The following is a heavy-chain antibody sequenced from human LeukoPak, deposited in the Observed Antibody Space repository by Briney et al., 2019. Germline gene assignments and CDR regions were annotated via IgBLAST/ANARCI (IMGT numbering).Heavy chain of an antibody. Sequence: PGRSLRLSCAASGFAFNNYGLHWVRQAPGKGLEWVAVVCYYGDNKYYADSVKGRFTISRDNSNNTLYLHMNSLRAEDTAVYYCARSPVTGLWLPRMYYFDYWGQRTLVTVSS. CDR3: ARSPVTGLWLPRMYYFDY. J-gene: IGHJ4*02. D-gene: IGHD2-21*01. CDR2: VCYYGDNK. V-gene: IGHV3-33*01. CDR1: GFAFNNYG.